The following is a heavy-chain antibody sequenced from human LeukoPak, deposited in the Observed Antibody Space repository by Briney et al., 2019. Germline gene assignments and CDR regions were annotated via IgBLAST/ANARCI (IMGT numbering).Heavy chain of an antibody. J-gene: IGHJ4*02. D-gene: IGHD3-16*01. Sequence: GESLKISCKGSGYSFTSYWIGWVRRMPGKGLEWMGIIYPGDSDTRYSPSFHGQVTISADKSICTASLQWSRLKASDTPMYYSARHGQSLGGADYWGQGTLVTVSS. CDR3: ARHGQSLGGADY. CDR1: GYSFTSYW. V-gene: IGHV5-51*01. CDR2: IYPGDSDT.